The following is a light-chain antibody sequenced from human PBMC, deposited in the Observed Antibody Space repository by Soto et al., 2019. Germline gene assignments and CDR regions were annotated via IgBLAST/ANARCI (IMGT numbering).Light chain of an antibody. J-gene: IGKJ1*01. CDR1: QSVASSY. CDR2: GAS. CDR3: QHYNSYSEA. V-gene: IGKV3-20*01. Sequence: EIVLTQSPVTLSLSPGERVTLSCRASQSVASSYLAWYQQKPGQAPRLLIYGASSRAAGIPDRFSGSGSGTEFTLTISRLEPEDFATYYCQHYNSYSEAFGQGTKVDIK.